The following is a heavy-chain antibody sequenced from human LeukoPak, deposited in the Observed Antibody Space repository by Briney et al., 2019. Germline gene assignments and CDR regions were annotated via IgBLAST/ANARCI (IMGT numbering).Heavy chain of an antibody. CDR1: GFTFNNYG. CDR2: ISDDGRNK. J-gene: IGHJ4*02. Sequence: GGSLRLSCAASGFTFNNYGMHYVRQAPGKGLEWVAVISDDGRNKNYADSVKGRFTISRDSSNNTLYLQMNSLRADDTGVYFCAKDRETTASGTFDFRGQGTLVTVSS. D-gene: IGHD6-13*01. V-gene: IGHV3-30*18. CDR3: AKDRETTASGTFDF.